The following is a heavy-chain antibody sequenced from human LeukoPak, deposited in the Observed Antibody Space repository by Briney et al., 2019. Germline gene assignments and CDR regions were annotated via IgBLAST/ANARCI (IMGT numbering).Heavy chain of an antibody. J-gene: IGHJ4*02. Sequence: GGSLRLSCAASGFTFSSYAMNWVRQAPRKGLEWVSAISDSGGSTYSADSVKGRFTISRDNSKNTLYLQMNRLRAEDTAVYYCAKGVRGVIAYYFDYWGQGTLVTVSS. CDR3: AKGVRGVIAYYFDY. V-gene: IGHV3-23*01. CDR2: ISDSGGST. D-gene: IGHD3-10*01. CDR1: GFTFSSYA.